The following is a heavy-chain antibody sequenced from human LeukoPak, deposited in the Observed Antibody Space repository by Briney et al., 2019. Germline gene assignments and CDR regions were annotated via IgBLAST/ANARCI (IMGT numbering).Heavy chain of an antibody. Sequence: SETLSLTCTVSGGSISSGGYSWSWIRQPPGKGLEWIGYIYHSGSTYYNPSLKSRVTISVDRSKNQFSLKLSSVTAADTAVYYCAREFGARFDYWGQGTLVTVSS. CDR2: IYHSGST. CDR3: AREFGARFDY. D-gene: IGHD3-10*01. V-gene: IGHV4-30-2*01. CDR1: GGSISSGGYS. J-gene: IGHJ4*02.